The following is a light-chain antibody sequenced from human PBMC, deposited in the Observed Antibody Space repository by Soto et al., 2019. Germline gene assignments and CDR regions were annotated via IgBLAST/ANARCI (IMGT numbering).Light chain of an antibody. CDR1: QSVSSY. J-gene: IGKJ5*01. CDR2: DAS. V-gene: IGKV3-11*01. Sequence: IVLAHSPATLSFSPGGRATLSCRASQSVSSYLAGYQQKPCQAPRLLIYDASNRATGIPARFSGSGSGTDFTLTITSLEPEDFALYYCQQYGSSAPITFGQGTRLEI. CDR3: QQYGSSAPIT.